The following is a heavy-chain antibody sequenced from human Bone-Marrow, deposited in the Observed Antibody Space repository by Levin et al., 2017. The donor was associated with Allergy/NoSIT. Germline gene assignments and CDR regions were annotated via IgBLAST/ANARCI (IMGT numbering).Heavy chain of an antibody. CDR1: GVSVSSASYY. Sequence: GSLRLSCTVSGVSVSSASYYWSWIRQPPGKGLEWIGYVYYSGSTKSNPSLKSRVTMSVDTSKNQFSLRLTSLTAADTAIYFCARDVNYSTGLDSWGQGTLVIVSS. J-gene: IGHJ4*02. D-gene: IGHD2-8*02. CDR2: VYYSGST. V-gene: IGHV4-61*01. CDR3: ARDVNYSTGLDS.